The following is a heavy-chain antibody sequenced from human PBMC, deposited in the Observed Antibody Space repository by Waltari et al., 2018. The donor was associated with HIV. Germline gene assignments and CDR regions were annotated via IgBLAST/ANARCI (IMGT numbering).Heavy chain of an antibody. Sequence: EVPLLESGGGLVQPGGSLRLSCAASGFPSYHYALSWVRQGPGKGLEWVSAISGSGGSTYYADSVKGRFTISRDNSKNTLYLQMNSLRAEDTAVYYCAKRQQLVRTGWFDPWGQGTLVTVSS. V-gene: IGHV3-23*01. CDR3: AKRQQLVRTGWFDP. CDR2: ISGSGGST. J-gene: IGHJ5*02. CDR1: GFPSYHYA. D-gene: IGHD6-6*01.